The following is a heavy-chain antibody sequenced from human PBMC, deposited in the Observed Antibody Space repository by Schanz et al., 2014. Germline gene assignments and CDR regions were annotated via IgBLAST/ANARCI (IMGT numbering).Heavy chain of an antibody. CDR3: ARDRRNADLDY. D-gene: IGHD1-1*01. J-gene: IGHJ4*02. Sequence: EVQLLESGGGLVQPGGSLRLSCAASGFGFSSYSMNWVRQAPGKGLEWVSYISGSSRTIYYADSMKGRFTISRDNSKNSLYLQMNSLRAGDAAVYYCARDRRNADLDYWGQGTLVAVSS. V-gene: IGHV3-48*04. CDR2: ISGSSRTI. CDR1: GFGFSSYS.